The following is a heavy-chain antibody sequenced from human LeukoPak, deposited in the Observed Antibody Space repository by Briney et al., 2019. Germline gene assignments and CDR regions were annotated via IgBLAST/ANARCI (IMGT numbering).Heavy chain of an antibody. D-gene: IGHD1-1*01. V-gene: IGHV3-7*01. CDR2: IKQDGSEQ. CDR3: AREGTTEFDY. J-gene: IGHJ4*02. Sequence: GGSLRLSCAASGFTFRNYWMSWVRQAPGKGLEWVGNIKQDGSEQYYLGSVKGHFTISRDNAENSLCLHLNSRRAEDTALYYCAREGTTEFDYWGQGTLVTVSS. CDR1: GFTFRNYW.